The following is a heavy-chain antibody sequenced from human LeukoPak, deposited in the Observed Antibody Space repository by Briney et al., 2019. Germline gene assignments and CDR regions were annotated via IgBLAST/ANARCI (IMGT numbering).Heavy chain of an antibody. CDR1: GYTFTSYD. CDR3: ARDRGRITIFGVVGY. CDR2: MNPNSGNT. Sequence: ASVKVSCKASGYTFTSYDINGVRQATGQGLEWMRWMNPNSGNTGYAQKFQGRVTITRNTSISTAYMELSRLRSDDTAVYYCARDRGRITIFGVVGYWGQGTLVTVSS. D-gene: IGHD3-3*01. V-gene: IGHV1-8*03. J-gene: IGHJ4*02.